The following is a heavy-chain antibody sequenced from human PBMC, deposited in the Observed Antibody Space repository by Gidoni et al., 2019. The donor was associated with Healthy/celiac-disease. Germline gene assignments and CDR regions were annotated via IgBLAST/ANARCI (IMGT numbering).Heavy chain of an antibody. CDR3: ARIISGARGARRFYYYYGMDV. V-gene: IGHV2-70*01. J-gene: IGHJ6*02. Sequence: QVTLRESGPALVKPTQTLTLTCTFSGFSLSTSGMCVSWIRQPPGKALEWLALIDWDDDKYYSTSLKTRLTISKDTSKNQVVLTMTNMDPVDTATYYCARIISGARGARRFYYYYGMDVWGQGTTVTVSS. CDR1: GFSLSTSGMC. CDR2: IDWDDDK. D-gene: IGHD3-10*01.